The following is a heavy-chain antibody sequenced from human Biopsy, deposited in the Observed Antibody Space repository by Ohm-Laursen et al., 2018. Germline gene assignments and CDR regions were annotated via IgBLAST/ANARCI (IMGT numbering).Heavy chain of an antibody. CDR3: ATDGAGSYNEN. D-gene: IGHD3-10*01. J-gene: IGHJ4*02. CDR1: GFSFSDHY. V-gene: IGHV3-72*01. CDR2: TRNKVNSYTT. Sequence: SLRLSCSASGFSFSDHYMDWVRQAPGKGLEWVGRTRNKVNSYTTEYAASVKGRFTISRDDSKNSLYLQMNSLKTEDTAVYYCATDGAGSYNENWGQGTLVSVSS.